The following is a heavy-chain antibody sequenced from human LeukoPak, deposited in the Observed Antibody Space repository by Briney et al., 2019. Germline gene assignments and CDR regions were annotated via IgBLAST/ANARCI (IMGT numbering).Heavy chain of an antibody. V-gene: IGHV1-46*01. Sequence: ASVKVSCKASGYTFTSYYMHWVRQAPGQGLEWMGIINPSGGSTSYAQKFQGRDTMTRDMSTSTVYMELSSLRSEDTAVYYCARGGIAVAPSTRRLEDRDNWFDPWGQGTLVTVSS. D-gene: IGHD6-19*01. CDR3: ARGGIAVAPSTRRLEDRDNWFDP. J-gene: IGHJ5*02. CDR1: GYTFTSYY. CDR2: INPSGGST.